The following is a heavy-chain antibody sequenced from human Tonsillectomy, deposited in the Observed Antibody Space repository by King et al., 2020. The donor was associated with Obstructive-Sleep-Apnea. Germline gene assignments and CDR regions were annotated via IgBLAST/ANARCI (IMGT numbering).Heavy chain of an antibody. CDR3: VVSEWELPLGY. CDR2: IYYSGST. J-gene: IGHJ4*02. V-gene: IGHV4-31*03. D-gene: IGHD1-26*01. CDR1: GVSISSGGFS. Sequence: VQLQESGPGLVKPSQTLSLTCTVSGVSISSGGFSWSWIRQHPGKGLEWIGYIYYSGSTYYNPSLKSRVTISVDTSKNQFSLKLSSVTAADTAVYYCVVSEWELPLGYWGQGTLVTVSS.